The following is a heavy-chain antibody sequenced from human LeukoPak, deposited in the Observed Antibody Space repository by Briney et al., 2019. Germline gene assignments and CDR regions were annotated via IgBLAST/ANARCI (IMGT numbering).Heavy chain of an antibody. Sequence: ASVKVSCKASGYTFTSYYMHWVRQAPGQGLEWMGIINPSGGSTSYAQKFQGRVTMTRDMSTSTVYMELSSLRSEDTAVYYCAKEAYYYDSNGYSYFDYWGQGTLVTVSS. CDR1: GYTFTSYY. CDR3: AKEAYYYDSNGYSYFDY. D-gene: IGHD3-22*01. J-gene: IGHJ4*02. CDR2: INPSGGST. V-gene: IGHV1-46*01.